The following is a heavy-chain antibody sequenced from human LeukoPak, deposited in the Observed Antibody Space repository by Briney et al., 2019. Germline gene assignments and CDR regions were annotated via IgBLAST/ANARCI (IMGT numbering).Heavy chain of an antibody. D-gene: IGHD6-19*01. CDR1: GFTFSSYG. CDR3: ARAGWLVLDAFDI. CDR2: IWYDGSNK. J-gene: IGHJ3*02. V-gene: IGHV3-33*01. Sequence: PGGSLRLSCAASGFTFSSYGMHWVRQAPGKGLEWVAVIWYDGSNKYYADSVKGRFTISRDNSKNTLYLQMNSLRAEDTAVYYCARAGWLVLDAFDIWGQGTMVTVSS.